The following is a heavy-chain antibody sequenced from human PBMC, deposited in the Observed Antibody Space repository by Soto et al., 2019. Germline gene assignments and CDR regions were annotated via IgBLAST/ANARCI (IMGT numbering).Heavy chain of an antibody. V-gene: IGHV1-18*01. D-gene: IGHD3-10*01. CDR3: ARGYYYGSGRPTPGGMDV. CDR1: GYTFTNYD. Sequence: QVHLVQSGAEVKKPGASVKVSCKASGYTFTNYDINWVRQAPGQGLEWMGWISTYTGNTNYAQKLQGRVTMTTDESPSTAYMELRGLRSDDTAVYYCARGYYYGSGRPTPGGMDVWGQGTTVTVSS. J-gene: IGHJ6*02. CDR2: ISTYTGNT.